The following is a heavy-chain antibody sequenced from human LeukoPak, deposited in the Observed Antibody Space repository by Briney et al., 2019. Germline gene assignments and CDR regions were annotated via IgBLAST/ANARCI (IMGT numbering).Heavy chain of an antibody. J-gene: IGHJ4*02. V-gene: IGHV3-23*01. CDR2: ISGSGGST. CDR3: AKDFSSGIMAFDY. Sequence: GGSLRLSCAASGFTFSSYAMSWVRQAPGKGLEWVSAISGSGGSTYYADSVKGRFTISRDNSKNTLYLQMTSLRAEDTAVYYCAKDFSSGIMAFDYWGQGTLVTVSS. D-gene: IGHD6-19*01. CDR1: GFTFSSYA.